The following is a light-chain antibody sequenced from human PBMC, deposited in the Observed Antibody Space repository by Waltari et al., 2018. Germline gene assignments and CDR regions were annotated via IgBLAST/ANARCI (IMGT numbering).Light chain of an antibody. CDR3: LVYMGSGSWV. Sequence: WYQHTPGPPPGTLMDKTNIPSSGCPDRFPGSSLWNKAARSITGAQADDETDYYCLVYMGSGSWVFGGGTKLTVL. V-gene: IGLV8-61*01. J-gene: IGLJ3*02. CDR2: KTN.